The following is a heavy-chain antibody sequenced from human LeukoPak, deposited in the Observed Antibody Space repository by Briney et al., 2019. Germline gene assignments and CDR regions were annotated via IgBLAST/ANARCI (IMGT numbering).Heavy chain of an antibody. CDR3: ARDREDAFDY. Sequence: GRSLRLSCAASGFTFSSYGMHWVRQAPGKGLEWVAVIWYDGSGKYYADSVKGRFTISRDNSKDTLYLQMNSLRAEDTAVYYCARDREDAFDYWGQGTLVTVSS. J-gene: IGHJ4*02. CDR1: GFTFSSYG. CDR2: IWYDGSGK. D-gene: IGHD5-24*01. V-gene: IGHV3-33*01.